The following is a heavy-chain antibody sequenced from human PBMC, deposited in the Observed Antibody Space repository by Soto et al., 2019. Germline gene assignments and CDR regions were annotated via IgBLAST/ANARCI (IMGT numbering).Heavy chain of an antibody. CDR1: GFTFSSYG. V-gene: IGHV3-30*18. CDR3: AKAGRAEDYFDY. CDR2: ISYDGSNK. D-gene: IGHD6-25*01. Sequence: GGSLRLSCAASGFTFSSYGMHWVRQAPGKGLEWVAVISYDGSNKYYADSVKGRFTISRDNSKNTLYLQMNSLRAEDTAVYYCAKAGRAEDYFDYWGRGTLVTVSS. J-gene: IGHJ4*02.